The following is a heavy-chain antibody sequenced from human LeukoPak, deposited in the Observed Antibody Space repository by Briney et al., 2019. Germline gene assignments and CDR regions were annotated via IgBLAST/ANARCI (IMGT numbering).Heavy chain of an antibody. CDR1: GYTFTSYD. J-gene: IGHJ6*03. V-gene: IGHV1-8*01. Sequence: ASVKVSCKASGYTFTSYDINWVRQATGQGLEWMGWMNPNSGNTGYAQKFQGRVTMTRDTSISTAYMELSRLRSDDTAVYYCAMTRTTSYYYYMDVWGKGTTVTVSS. D-gene: IGHD4-11*01. CDR3: AMTRTTSYYYYMDV. CDR2: MNPNSGNT.